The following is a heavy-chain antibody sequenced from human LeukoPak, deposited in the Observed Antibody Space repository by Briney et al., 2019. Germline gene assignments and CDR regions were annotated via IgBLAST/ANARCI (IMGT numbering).Heavy chain of an antibody. D-gene: IGHD2-21*02. CDR3: AKWGVETAFDY. J-gene: IGHJ4*02. Sequence: SETLSLTCTVSGGSISSYYWSWIRQPPGKGLEWIGYIFYSGTTNYSPSLKSRVTISVDTSKNQFSLKLNSVTAADTAVYYCAKWGVETAFDYWGQGTLVTVSS. CDR2: IFYSGTT. CDR1: GGSISSYY. V-gene: IGHV4-59*08.